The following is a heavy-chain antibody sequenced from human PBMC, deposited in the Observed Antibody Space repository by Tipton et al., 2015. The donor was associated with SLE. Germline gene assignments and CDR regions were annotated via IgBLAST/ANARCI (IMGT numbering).Heavy chain of an antibody. CDR2: IYYSGST. CDR1: GGSISSYY. Sequence: TLSLTCTVSGGSISSYYWSWIRQPPGKGLEWIGYIYYSGSTNYNPSLKSRVTISVDTSKNQFSLKLSSVTAADTAVYYCARSSRIAARRHYFDYWGQGTLVTVSS. CDR3: ARSSRIAARRHYFDY. D-gene: IGHD6-6*01. J-gene: IGHJ4*02. V-gene: IGHV4-59*12.